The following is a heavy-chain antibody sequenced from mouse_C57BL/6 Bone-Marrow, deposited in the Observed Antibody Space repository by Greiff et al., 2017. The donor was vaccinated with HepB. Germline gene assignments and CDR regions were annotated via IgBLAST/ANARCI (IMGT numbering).Heavy chain of an antibody. CDR3: ARQGNDYDGPMGWDY. CDR2: INPDSSTI. Sequence: EVMLVESGGGLVQPGGSLKLSCAASGIDFSRYWMSWVRRAPGKGLEWIGEINPDSSTINYAPSLKDKFIISRDNAKNTLYLQMSKVRSEDTALYYCARQGNDYDGPMGWDYWGQGTSVTVSS. J-gene: IGHJ4*01. D-gene: IGHD2-4*01. CDR1: GIDFSRYW. V-gene: IGHV4-1*01.